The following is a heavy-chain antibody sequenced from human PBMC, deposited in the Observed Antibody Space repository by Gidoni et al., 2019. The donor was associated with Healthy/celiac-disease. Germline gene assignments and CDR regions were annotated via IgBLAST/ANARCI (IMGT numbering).Heavy chain of an antibody. CDR3: ARNVYDYYYGMDV. CDR2: ISSSSSYT. V-gene: IGHV3-11*06. J-gene: IGHJ6*02. Sequence: QVQLVESGGGLVKPGGSLRLSCAASGFTFSDYYMSWIRQAPGKGLEWVSYISSSSSYTNYADSVKGRFTISRDNAKNSLYLQMNSLRAEDTAVYYCARNVYDYYYGMDVWGQGTTVTVSS. D-gene: IGHD2-8*01. CDR1: GFTFSDYY.